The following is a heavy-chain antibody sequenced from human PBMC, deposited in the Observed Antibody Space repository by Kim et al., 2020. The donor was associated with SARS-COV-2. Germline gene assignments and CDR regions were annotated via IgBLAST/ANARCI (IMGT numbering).Heavy chain of an antibody. J-gene: IGHJ6*02. CDR1: GGTFSSYA. CDR2: IIPIFGTA. V-gene: IGHV1-69*13. D-gene: IGHD4-17*01. Sequence: SVKVSCKASGGTFSSYAISWVRQAPGQGLEWMGGIIPIFGTANYAQKFQGRVTITADESTSTAYMELSSLRSEDTAVYYCARERRTTVTTYYYYYYGMDVWGQGTTVTVSS. CDR3: ARERRTTVTTYYYYYYGMDV.